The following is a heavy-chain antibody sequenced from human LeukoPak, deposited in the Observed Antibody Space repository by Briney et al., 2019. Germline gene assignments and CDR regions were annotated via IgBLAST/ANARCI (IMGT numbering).Heavy chain of an antibody. Sequence: GGSLRLSCAASGFTFSSYAMSWVRQAPGKGLEWVSAISGSGGSTYYADSVKGRFTISRDNSKNTLYLQMNSLRAEDTAVYYCAKDREVPAAGTWGSIDYWGQGTLVTVSS. D-gene: IGHD6-13*01. J-gene: IGHJ4*02. CDR1: GFTFSSYA. V-gene: IGHV3-23*01. CDR2: ISGSGGST. CDR3: AKDREVPAAGTWGSIDY.